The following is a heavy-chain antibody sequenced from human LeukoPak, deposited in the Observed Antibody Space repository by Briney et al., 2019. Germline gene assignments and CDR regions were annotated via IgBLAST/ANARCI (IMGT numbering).Heavy chain of an antibody. J-gene: IGHJ4*02. D-gene: IGHD3-10*01. CDR2: INHSGST. CDR1: GGSFSGYY. Sequence: SETLSLTCAVYGGSFSGYYWSWIRQPPGKGLEWIGEINHSGSTNYNPSLKSRVIISVDTSKNQFSLKLSSVTAADTAVYYCARLYGSGSYYRHRGQGILVTVSS. V-gene: IGHV4-34*01. CDR3: ARLYGSGSYYRH.